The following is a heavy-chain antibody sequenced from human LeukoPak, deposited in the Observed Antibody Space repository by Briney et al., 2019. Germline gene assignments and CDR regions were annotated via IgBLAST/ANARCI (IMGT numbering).Heavy chain of an antibody. CDR1: GFTFEDFA. D-gene: IGHD6-19*01. CDR3: VKNQWLDTYSYYMDV. V-gene: IGHV3-43D*03. CDR2: ISWDGGST. J-gene: IGHJ6*03. Sequence: GGTLGLSRAASGFTFEDFAMHWVRQAPGKGLEWVSLISWDGGSTYYADSVKGRFTVSRDNSEKSLYLQMNSLRAEDTAFYYCVKNQWLDTYSYYMDVWGKGTTVTVSS.